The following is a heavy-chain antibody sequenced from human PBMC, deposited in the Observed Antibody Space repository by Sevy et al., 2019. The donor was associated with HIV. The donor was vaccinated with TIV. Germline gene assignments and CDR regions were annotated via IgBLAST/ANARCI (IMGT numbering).Heavy chain of an antibody. J-gene: IGHJ4*02. Sequence: GGSLRLSCAASGFTFSSYEMNWIRQAPGKGLEWVSDISNSGTTRSYSDSVRGRFTISRDNAGNSLYLQMKSLRAEDTAVYYCARDLPPSATTVAHFDYWGQRTLVTVSS. V-gene: IGHV3-48*03. CDR3: ARDLPPSATTVAHFDY. CDR1: GFTFSSYE. D-gene: IGHD4-17*01. CDR2: ISNSGTTR.